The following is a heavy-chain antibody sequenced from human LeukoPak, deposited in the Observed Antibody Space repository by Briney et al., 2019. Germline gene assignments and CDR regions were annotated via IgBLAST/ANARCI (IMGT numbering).Heavy chain of an antibody. J-gene: IGHJ6*03. Sequence: GGSLRLSCAASGFTFSSYSMNWVRQAPGKGLGWVSSILSSSSYIYYADSVKGRFTISRDNAKNSLYLQMNSLRAEDTAVYYCAILEWPRYYYYMDVWGKGTAVTVSS. D-gene: IGHD3-3*01. V-gene: IGHV3-21*01. CDR1: GFTFSSYS. CDR2: ILSSSSYI. CDR3: AILEWPRYYYYMDV.